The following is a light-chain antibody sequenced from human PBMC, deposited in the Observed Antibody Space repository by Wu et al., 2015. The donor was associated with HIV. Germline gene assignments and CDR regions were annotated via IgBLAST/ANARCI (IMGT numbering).Light chain of an antibody. Sequence: EIVLTQSPGTLSLSPGERVALSCRASQSISSNLLAWYQQKPGQAPTLLIYATSRRATGIPDRFSGSGSGTDFTLTISRLEPEDFAVYYCQQYNNWPPYSFGQGTKLEIK. V-gene: IGKV3-20*01. J-gene: IGKJ2*03. CDR1: QSISSNL. CDR3: QQYNNWPPYS. CDR2: ATS.